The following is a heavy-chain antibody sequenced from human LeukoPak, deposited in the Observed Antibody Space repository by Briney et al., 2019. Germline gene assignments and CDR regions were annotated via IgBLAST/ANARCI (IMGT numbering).Heavy chain of an antibody. V-gene: IGHV3-21*01. D-gene: IGHD1-1*01. Sequence: TGGSLRLSCAASGFTFSSYSMNWVRQAPGKGLEWVSSISSSSSYIYYADSVKGRFTISRDNAKNSLYLQMSSLRAEDTAVYYCARDLERFHDAFDIWGQGTMVTVSS. CDR3: ARDLERFHDAFDI. CDR2: ISSSSSYI. J-gene: IGHJ3*02. CDR1: GFTFSSYS.